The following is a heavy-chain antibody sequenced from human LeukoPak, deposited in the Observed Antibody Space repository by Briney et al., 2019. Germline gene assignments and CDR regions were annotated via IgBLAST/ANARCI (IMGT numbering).Heavy chain of an antibody. CDR2: VSYDETNK. J-gene: IGHJ6*02. CDR3: ARAFGCSGTSCHARWGYYYYAMDV. CDR1: ASTFSNDA. Sequence: GSLRLSCAASASTFSNDAIHWVRPAPGKGLEWVAVVSYDETNKYYADSVKGRFTISRDNSKNTVYLQMSSLRAEDTAMYYCARAFGCSGTSCHARWGYYYYAMDVWGQGTTVTVSS. D-gene: IGHD2-2*01. V-gene: IGHV3-30-3*01.